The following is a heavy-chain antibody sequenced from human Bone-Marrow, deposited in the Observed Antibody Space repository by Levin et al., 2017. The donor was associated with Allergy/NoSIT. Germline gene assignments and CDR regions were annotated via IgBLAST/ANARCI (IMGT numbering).Heavy chain of an antibody. D-gene: IGHD1-1*01. V-gene: IGHV4-31*03. CDR3: ARLDGYSFDY. J-gene: IGHJ4*02. CDR1: GGSIRSSGYH. Sequence: SQTLSLTCTVSGGSIRSSGYHWTWIRQYPNQGLEWIGYISYRGSTYFNPSLKSRLTMSIDTSEQHFSLNLTSVSAADTAIYYCARLDGYSFDYWGQGALVTVSS. CDR2: ISYRGST.